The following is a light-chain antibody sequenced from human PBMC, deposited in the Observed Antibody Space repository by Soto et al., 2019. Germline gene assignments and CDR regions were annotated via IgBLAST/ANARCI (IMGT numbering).Light chain of an antibody. V-gene: IGKV3-15*01. CDR1: RNINSK. J-gene: IGKJ4*01. CDR2: GAS. CDR3: PQYYYYPPVI. Sequence: ELVMTQSPSTLSVSPGARATLSCMASRNINSKLAWYQQKPGQAPRLLISGASTRATGIPATFSGSGSGTEFALTISSLQSEDFAVYYWPQYYYYPPVIFGRGTKVEVE.